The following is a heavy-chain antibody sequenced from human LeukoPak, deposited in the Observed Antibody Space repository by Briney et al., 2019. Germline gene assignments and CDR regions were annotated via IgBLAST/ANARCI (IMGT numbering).Heavy chain of an antibody. D-gene: IGHD6-19*01. V-gene: IGHV3-11*01. CDR1: GFTFSDYY. Sequence: TGGSLRLSCAASGFTFSDYYISWIRQAPGKGLEWISYISSSGSTTYYTDSVKGRFTVSRDNAKNSLYLQMNSLRAEDTAVYYCARTGYSSGWSGGIYYYFYMDVWGQGTTVTVSS. CDR2: ISSSGSTT. CDR3: ARTGYSSGWSGGIYYYFYMDV. J-gene: IGHJ6*03.